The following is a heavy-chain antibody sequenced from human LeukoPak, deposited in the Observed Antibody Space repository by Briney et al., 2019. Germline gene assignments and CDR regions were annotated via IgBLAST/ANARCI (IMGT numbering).Heavy chain of an antibody. CDR2: ISYDGSNK. V-gene: IGHV3-30*18. D-gene: IGHD3-22*01. Sequence: GGSLRLSCAASGFTFSSYGMHWVRQAPGKGLEWVAVISYDGSNKYYADSVKGRFTISRDNSKNTLYLQMNSLRAEDTAVYYCAKAGEGSGYQDAFDIWGQGTMVTVSS. CDR3: AKAGEGSGYQDAFDI. J-gene: IGHJ3*02. CDR1: GFTFSSYG.